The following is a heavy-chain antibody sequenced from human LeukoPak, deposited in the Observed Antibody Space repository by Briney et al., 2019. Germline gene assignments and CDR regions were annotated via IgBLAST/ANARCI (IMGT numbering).Heavy chain of an antibody. Sequence: KAGGSLRLSCEGSGFTFSHNWMSWVRQPPGKGLEWVGSMFHSGSTYFNPSLKTRVTMSLDTSKNEFSLKLNSVTAADTAIYYCARHPNSYDKMDWGQGTLVTVSS. CDR1: GFTFSHNW. CDR3: ARHPNSYDKMD. D-gene: IGHD3-22*01. V-gene: IGHV4-39*01. CDR2: MFHSGST. J-gene: IGHJ4*02.